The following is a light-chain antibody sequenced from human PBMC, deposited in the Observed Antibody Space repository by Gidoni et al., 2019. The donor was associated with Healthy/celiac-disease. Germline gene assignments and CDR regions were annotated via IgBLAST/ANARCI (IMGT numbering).Light chain of an antibody. CDR1: QSISSY. CDR2: AAS. Sequence: DIQMTQSPSSLSASVGDRVTITCRASQSISSYLNWYQQKPGKAPKLLIYAASSLQGGIPSRFSGSGSGTDFTLTSSSLQPEDFATYYCQQSYSTPRTFGQGTKVEIK. J-gene: IGKJ1*01. CDR3: QQSYSTPRT. V-gene: IGKV1-39*01.